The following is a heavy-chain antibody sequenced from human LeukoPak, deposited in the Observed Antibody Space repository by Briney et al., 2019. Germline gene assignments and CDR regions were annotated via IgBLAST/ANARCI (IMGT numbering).Heavy chain of an antibody. CDR1: GFTFSSYG. V-gene: IGHV3-30*02. Sequence: GGSLRLSCAASGFTFSSYGMHWVRQAPGKGLEWVAFIRYDGSNKYYADSVKGRFTISRDNSKNTLYLQMNSLRAEDTAVYYCAKVPDERTVTTEYYFDYWGQGTLVTVSS. CDR2: IRYDGSNK. CDR3: AKVPDERTVTTEYYFDY. D-gene: IGHD4-11*01. J-gene: IGHJ4*02.